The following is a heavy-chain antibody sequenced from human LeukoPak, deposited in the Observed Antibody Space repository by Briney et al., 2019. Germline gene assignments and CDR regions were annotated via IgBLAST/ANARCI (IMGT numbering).Heavy chain of an antibody. D-gene: IGHD6-19*01. CDR1: GGSIRGYY. J-gene: IGHJ4*02. CDR2: IYSSGST. Sequence: SETLSLTCNVSGGSIRGYYWSWIRQPPGKGLEWIGYIYSSGSTNYNPSLKSRVTISVDTSKNQFSLKLSSVTAADTAVYYCAREYSSGWAIDYWGQGTLVTVSS. CDR3: AREYSSGWAIDY. V-gene: IGHV4-4*08.